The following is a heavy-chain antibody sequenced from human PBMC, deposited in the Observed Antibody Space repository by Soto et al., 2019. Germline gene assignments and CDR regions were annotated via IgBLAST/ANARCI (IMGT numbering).Heavy chain of an antibody. Sequence: GGSMKLSCAASGFTFSNYYMSWIRQAPGKGLEWVSYISSSGSTIYYADSVKGRFTISRDNAKNSLYLQMNSLRAEDTPVYYCAREWLETFDYWGQGTLVTVSS. V-gene: IGHV3-11*01. CDR3: AREWLETFDY. CDR1: GFTFSNYY. J-gene: IGHJ4*02. CDR2: ISSSGSTI. D-gene: IGHD6-19*01.